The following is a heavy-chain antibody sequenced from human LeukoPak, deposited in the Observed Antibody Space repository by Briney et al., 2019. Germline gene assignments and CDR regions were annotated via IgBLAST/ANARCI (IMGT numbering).Heavy chain of an antibody. Sequence: PGGSLRLSCAASGFTFSDYYMSWMIQAPGRGLQGGSYISSSGSTIYYAPSVKGRFTISRDNTKNSLYLQMNSLSAADTAAYYCASGDGYNFIGYNYWGQGTLVTVSS. CDR3: ASGDGYNFIGYNY. V-gene: IGHV3-11*01. D-gene: IGHD5-24*01. CDR2: ISSSGSTI. J-gene: IGHJ4*02. CDR1: GFTFSDYY.